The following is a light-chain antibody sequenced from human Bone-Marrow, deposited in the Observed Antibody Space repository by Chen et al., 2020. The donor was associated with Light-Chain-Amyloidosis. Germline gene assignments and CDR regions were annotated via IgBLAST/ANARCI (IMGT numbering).Light chain of an antibody. CDR1: ALAKQY. J-gene: IGLJ2*01. CDR2: QDS. V-gene: IGLV3-25*01. Sequence: VQPPSVSVSPGQTARLTCSGDALAKQYAYWFQQRPGQAPILLIYQDSERPSGIPERFSGSSSGTTVTLTITGVQAEDEADYFCQSADISNVVFGGGTKLTVL. CDR3: QSADISNVV.